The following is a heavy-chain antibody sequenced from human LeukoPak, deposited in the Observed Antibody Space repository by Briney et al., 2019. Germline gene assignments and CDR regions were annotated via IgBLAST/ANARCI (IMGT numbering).Heavy chain of an antibody. CDR1: GFTFSSYA. CDR2: ISGSGGST. CDR3: AKGLQKYSSSPTNWFDP. Sequence: PGGSLRLSCAASGFTFSSYAMSWVRQAPGKGLEWVSAISGSGGSTYYADSVKGRFTISRDNSKNTLYLQMNSLRAEDTAVYYRAKGLQKYSSSPTNWFDPWGQGTLVTVSS. D-gene: IGHD6-6*01. J-gene: IGHJ5*02. V-gene: IGHV3-23*01.